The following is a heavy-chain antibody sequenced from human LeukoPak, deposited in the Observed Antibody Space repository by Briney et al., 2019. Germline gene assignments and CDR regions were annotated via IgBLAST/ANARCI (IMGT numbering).Heavy chain of an antibody. J-gene: IGHJ3*02. Sequence: PGRSLRLSCAVSGFTFSSYGMHWVRQAPGKGLELVAVISSDGSDKYYAASVKGQFTISRDNSKDTLYLQMNSLRAEDTAVYYCAREGRLGATTVLGAFDIWGQGTMVTVSS. V-gene: IGHV3-30*03. CDR3: AREGRLGATTVLGAFDI. CDR1: GFTFSSYG. D-gene: IGHD1-26*01. CDR2: ISSDGSDK.